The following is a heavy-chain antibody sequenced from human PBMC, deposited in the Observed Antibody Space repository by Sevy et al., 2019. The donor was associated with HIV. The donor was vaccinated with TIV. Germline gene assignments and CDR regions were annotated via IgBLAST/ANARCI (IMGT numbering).Heavy chain of an antibody. V-gene: IGHV3-48*03. D-gene: IGHD4-17*01. CDR1: GFTFSSYE. CDR2: ISNSGSTI. J-gene: IGHJ4*02. Sequence: GGSLRLSCAASGFTFSSYEMNWVRQAPGKGLEWVSYISNSGSTIYYSDSVKGRLTISRDNAKNSLYLQMNSLRVEDTAVYYCARDLPSSATTVAHFDYWGRGTLVTVSS. CDR3: ARDLPSSATTVAHFDY.